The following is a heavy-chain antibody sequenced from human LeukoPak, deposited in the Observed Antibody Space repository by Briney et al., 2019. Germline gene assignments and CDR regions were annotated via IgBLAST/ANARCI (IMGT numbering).Heavy chain of an antibody. CDR1: GFTFSAYA. Sequence: GGSLRLSCAASGFTFSAYAMSWVRQAPGKGLEWVSVIYSGGSTYYADSVKGRFTISRDNSKNTLYLQMNSLRAEDTAVYYCARTTYYYDSSGYYSNWFDPWGQGTLVTVSS. D-gene: IGHD3-22*01. CDR2: IYSGGST. CDR3: ARTTYYYDSSGYYSNWFDP. J-gene: IGHJ5*02. V-gene: IGHV3-66*01.